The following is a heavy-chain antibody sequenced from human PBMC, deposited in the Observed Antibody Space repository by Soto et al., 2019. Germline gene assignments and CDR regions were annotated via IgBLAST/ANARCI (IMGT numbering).Heavy chain of an antibody. CDR2: INPSGGST. CDR3: ARGSIVVVPAAIDSTPLGY. CDR1: GYTFTSYY. D-gene: IGHD2-2*01. Sequence: GASVKVSCKASGYTFTSYYMHWVRQAPGQGLEWMGIINPSGGSTSYAQKFQGRVTMTRDTSTSTVYMELSSLRSEDTAVYYCARGSIVVVPAAIDSTPLGYWGQGTLVTVSS. V-gene: IGHV1-46*01. J-gene: IGHJ4*02.